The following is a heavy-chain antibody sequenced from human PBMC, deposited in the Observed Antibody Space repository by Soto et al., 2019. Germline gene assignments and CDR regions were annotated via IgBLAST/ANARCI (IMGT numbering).Heavy chain of an antibody. D-gene: IGHD2-15*01. J-gene: IGHJ4*02. Sequence: SETVSLTCAVYGGSFSGYYWSWIRQPPGKGLEWIGEINHSGSTNYNPSLKSRVTISVDTSKNQFSLKLSSVTAADTAVYYCARGRGSYCSGGSCYFRGPIDYWGPGTLVTVSS. CDR3: ARGRGSYCSGGSCYFRGPIDY. V-gene: IGHV4-34*01. CDR2: INHSGST. CDR1: GGSFSGYY.